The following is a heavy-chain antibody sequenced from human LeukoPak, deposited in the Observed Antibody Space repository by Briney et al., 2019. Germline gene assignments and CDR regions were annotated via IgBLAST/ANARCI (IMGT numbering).Heavy chain of an antibody. J-gene: IGHJ4*02. V-gene: IGHV3-9*01. Sequence: GRSLRLSCAASGFTFDDYAMHWVRQAPGRGLEGVSGISWNSGSIGYADSVKGRFTTSRDNAKNSLYLQMNSLRAEDTALYYCAKDIAAAGLDYWGQGTLVTVSS. CDR1: GFTFDDYA. CDR3: AKDIAAAGLDY. CDR2: ISWNSGSI. D-gene: IGHD6-13*01.